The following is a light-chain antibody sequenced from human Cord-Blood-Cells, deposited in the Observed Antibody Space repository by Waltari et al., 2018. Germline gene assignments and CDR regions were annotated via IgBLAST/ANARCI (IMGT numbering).Light chain of an antibody. V-gene: IGLV2-23*01. CDR3: CSYAGSSNWV. CDR1: SSAVGGYNL. Sequence: QSALTQPASVSGSPGQSITISCTGTSSAVGGYNLVSWYQQQPGKAPKLVIYEGSKRPSGVSNRFSGSKSGNTASLTISGLQAEDEADYYCCSYAGSSNWVFGGGTKLTVL. J-gene: IGLJ3*02. CDR2: EGS.